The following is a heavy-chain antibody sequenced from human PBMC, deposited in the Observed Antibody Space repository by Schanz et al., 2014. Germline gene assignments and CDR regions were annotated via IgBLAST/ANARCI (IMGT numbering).Heavy chain of an antibody. CDR3: ARDQRVVTAHYRYGMDV. CDR1: RFTFSNYA. CDR2: ISGSGGST. J-gene: IGHJ6*02. D-gene: IGHD2-21*02. V-gene: IGHV3-23*04. Sequence: EVQLVESGGGLVQPGGSLRLSCAASRFTFSNYAMSWVRQAPGKGLEWVSAISGSGGSTYYADSVKGRFTISRDNSENTLFLHMNNLRPDDTAVYYCARDQRVVTAHYRYGMDVWGQGTTVTV.